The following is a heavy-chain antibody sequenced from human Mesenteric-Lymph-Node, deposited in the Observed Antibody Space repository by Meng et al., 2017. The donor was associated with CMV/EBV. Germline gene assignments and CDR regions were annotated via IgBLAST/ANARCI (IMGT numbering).Heavy chain of an antibody. CDR1: DYYISSGYY. CDR3: ARARDSIGYFDY. V-gene: IGHV4-38-2*02. CDR2: IYHSGST. Sequence: SETLSLTCTVSDYYISSGYYWGWIRQPPGKGLEWIATIYHSGSTYYNPSLKSRVTIAVDTSKNQFSLKLSSVTAADTAVYYCARARDSIGYFDYWGQGTLVTVSS. D-gene: IGHD3-22*01. J-gene: IGHJ4*02.